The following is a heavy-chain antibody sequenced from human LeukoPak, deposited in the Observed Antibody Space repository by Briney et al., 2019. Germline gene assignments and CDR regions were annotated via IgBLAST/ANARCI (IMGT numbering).Heavy chain of an antibody. J-gene: IGHJ4*02. CDR3: VKGGYYDILTGPFDY. D-gene: IGHD3-9*01. CDR1: GFTFSSYG. CDR2: ISYDGSNK. V-gene: IGHV3-30*18. Sequence: PGGSLRLSCAASGFTFSSYGMHWVRQAPGKGLEWVAVISYDGSNKYYADSVKGRFTISRDNSKNTLYLQMNSLRAEDTAVYYCVKGGYYDILTGPFDYWGQGTLVTVSS.